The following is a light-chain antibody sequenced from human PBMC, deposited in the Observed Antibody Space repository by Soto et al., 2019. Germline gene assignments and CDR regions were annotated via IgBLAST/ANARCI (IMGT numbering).Light chain of an antibody. Sequence: IHMTQSPSSLSASVGDRITVTCRASQRITTYVNWSQLKPGEAPKLLISTSGTLQRGVPSRFSGRRSGTDFTLTITRLQPADFATYFCQQTYSTPYTFGQGTKLEIK. CDR1: QRITTY. CDR2: TSG. CDR3: QQTYSTPYT. J-gene: IGKJ2*01. V-gene: IGKV1-39*01.